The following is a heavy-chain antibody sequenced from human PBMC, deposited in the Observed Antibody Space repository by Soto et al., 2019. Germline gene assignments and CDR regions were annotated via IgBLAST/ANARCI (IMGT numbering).Heavy chain of an antibody. Sequence: GGSLRLSCAASGFTVSSNYMSWVRQAPGKGLEWVSVIYSGGSTYYADSVKGRFTISRDNSKNTLYLQMNSLRAEDTAVYYCARDIRGYCSGGSCYEATWFDPWGQGTVVTASS. CDR1: GFTVSSNY. D-gene: IGHD2-15*01. V-gene: IGHV3-53*01. J-gene: IGHJ5*02. CDR2: IYSGGST. CDR3: ARDIRGYCSGGSCYEATWFDP.